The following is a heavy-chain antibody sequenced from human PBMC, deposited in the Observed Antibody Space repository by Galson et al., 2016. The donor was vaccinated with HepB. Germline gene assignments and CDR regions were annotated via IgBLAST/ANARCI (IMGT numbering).Heavy chain of an antibody. Sequence: SLRLSCAASGFTFNHYALHWVRQAPGKGLEYVSTVSADGFATYYADSVKGRFTISRDNSKNTQYLQMSSLRPEDTAPYYCVKDRGCPNCRYDYWGQGALVTVSS. D-gene: IGHD1-1*01. CDR1: GFTFNHYA. CDR2: VSADGFAT. V-gene: IGHV3-64D*06. J-gene: IGHJ4*02. CDR3: VKDRGCPNCRYDY.